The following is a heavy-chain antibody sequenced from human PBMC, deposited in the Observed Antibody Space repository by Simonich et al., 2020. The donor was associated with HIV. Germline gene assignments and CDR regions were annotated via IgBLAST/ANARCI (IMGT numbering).Heavy chain of an antibody. D-gene: IGHD2-2*01. CDR1: GGSFSGYY. CDR2: INHSGNT. V-gene: IGHV4-34*01. CDR3: ARGFYQRLYYFDY. J-gene: IGHJ4*02. Sequence: QVQLQQWGAGLLKPSETLSLTCAVYGGSFSGYYWSWNRQPPGKGLGWIGEINHSGNTNYNPSLKSLVTISVDTSKNQFSLKLSSVTAADTAVYYCARGFYQRLYYFDYWGQGTLVTVSS.